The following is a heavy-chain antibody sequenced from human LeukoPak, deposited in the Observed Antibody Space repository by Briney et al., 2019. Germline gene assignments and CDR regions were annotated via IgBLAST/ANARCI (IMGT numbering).Heavy chain of an antibody. D-gene: IGHD4-23*01. Sequence: PSETLSLTGAVSGNSISIGYYWGWIRQPPGKGLEWIGSLYHTGSTYYNPSLKSRVTISPDTSKNHFSLEVTSVTAADTAVYYCARHMTTVVTPADYWGQGALVTVSS. CDR3: ARHMTTVVTPADY. V-gene: IGHV4-38-2*01. CDR2: LYHTGST. CDR1: GNSISIGYY. J-gene: IGHJ4*02.